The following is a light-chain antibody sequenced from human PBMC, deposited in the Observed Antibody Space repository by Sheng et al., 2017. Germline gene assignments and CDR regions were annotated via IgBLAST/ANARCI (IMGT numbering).Light chain of an antibody. V-gene: IGKV3-20*01. J-gene: IGKJ5*01. CDR1: QSVDSSR. CDR2: GTT. CDR3: QQYGGSPLVT. Sequence: EVVLTQSPGILSLSPGERATLSCRASQSVDSSRLAWYQQKPGQPPRLLIYGTTSRATGIPDRFSGSGSGTDFTLTVSRLEPEDLAVYYCQQYGGSPLVTFGQGTRLDIK.